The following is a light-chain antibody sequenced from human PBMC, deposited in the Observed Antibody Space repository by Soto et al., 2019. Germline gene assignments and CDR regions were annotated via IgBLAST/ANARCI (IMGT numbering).Light chain of an antibody. J-gene: IGKJ1*01. Sequence: DIVLTQSPATLSLSPGERATLSCRASQSVSSFLAWYQQKPGQAPRLLIYDASNRATGIPARFSGSGSGTDFTLTISSREPEDVAVYNCQYRSNWSPGTFGQGTKVDIK. CDR1: QSVSSF. CDR2: DAS. V-gene: IGKV3-11*01. CDR3: QYRSNWSPGT.